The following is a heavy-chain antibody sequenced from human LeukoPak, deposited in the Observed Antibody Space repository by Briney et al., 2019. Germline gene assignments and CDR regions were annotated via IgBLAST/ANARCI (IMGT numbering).Heavy chain of an antibody. D-gene: IGHD6-19*01. V-gene: IGHV1-2*02. CDR2: INPNSGGT. Sequence: GASVKVSCKASGYTFTGYYMHWVRQAPGQGLEWMGWINPNSGGTNYAQKLQGRVTMATDTSTSTAYMELRSLRSDDTAVYYCARVGSSGWYLDYWGQGTLVTVSS. CDR1: GYTFTGYY. CDR3: ARVGSSGWYLDY. J-gene: IGHJ4*02.